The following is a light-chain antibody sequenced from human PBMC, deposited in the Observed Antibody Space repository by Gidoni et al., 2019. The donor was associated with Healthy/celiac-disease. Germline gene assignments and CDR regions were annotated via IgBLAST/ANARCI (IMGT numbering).Light chain of an antibody. V-gene: IGKV1-NL1*01. CDR1: QGISNS. CDR3: QQYDSTPLT. J-gene: IGKJ4*01. Sequence: DIQMTQSPSSLSASVGDRVTITCRASQGISNSLAWYQQKTGKDPKLLLYAASRLESGVPSRFSGSGSGTDYTLTISSLQPEDVATYYCQQYDSTPLTCGGGTKVEIK. CDR2: AAS.